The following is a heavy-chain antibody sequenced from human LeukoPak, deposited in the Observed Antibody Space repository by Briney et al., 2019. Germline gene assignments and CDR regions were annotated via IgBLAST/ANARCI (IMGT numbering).Heavy chain of an antibody. CDR3: VKSGEQQLVRCYFDY. V-gene: IGHV3-53*01. CDR1: GFTLSDSY. D-gene: IGHD6-13*01. Sequence: GGSLRLSCAASGFTLSDSYMSWVRQAPPMGQEWVSVIYGAGATYYADSVKGRFTISRDNSKSTLYLQMTSLRVEDTAFYYGVKSGEQQLVRCYFDYWGQGTLVTVSS. CDR2: IYGAGAT. J-gene: IGHJ4*02.